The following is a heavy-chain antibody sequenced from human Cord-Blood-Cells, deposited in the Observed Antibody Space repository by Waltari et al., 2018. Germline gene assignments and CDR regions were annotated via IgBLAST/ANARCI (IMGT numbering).Heavy chain of an antibody. J-gene: IGHJ4*02. D-gene: IGHD1-26*01. CDR3: ARGLSLLGPVDY. Sequence: QVQLQQWGAGLLKPSETLSLTCAVYGGSFSGYYWSWIRQPPGQGLEWIGEINHSGSTNYNPSLKSRVTISVDTSKNQFSLKLSSVTAADTAVYYCARGLSLLGPVDYWGQGTLVTVSS. V-gene: IGHV4-34*01. CDR1: GGSFSGYY. CDR2: INHSGST.